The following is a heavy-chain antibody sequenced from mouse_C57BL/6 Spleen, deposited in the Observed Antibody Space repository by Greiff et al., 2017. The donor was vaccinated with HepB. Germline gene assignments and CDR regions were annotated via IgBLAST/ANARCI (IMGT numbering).Heavy chain of an antibody. V-gene: IGHV1-52*01. CDR1: GYTFTSYW. Sequence: QVQLKQPGAELVRPGSSVKLSCKASGYTFTSYWMHWVKQRPIQGLEWIGNIDPSDSETHYNQKFKDKATLTVDKSSSTAYMQLSSLTSEDSAVYYCARDPNYYGSSPAYWGQGTLVTVSA. J-gene: IGHJ3*01. D-gene: IGHD1-1*01. CDR3: ARDPNYYGSSPAY. CDR2: IDPSDSET.